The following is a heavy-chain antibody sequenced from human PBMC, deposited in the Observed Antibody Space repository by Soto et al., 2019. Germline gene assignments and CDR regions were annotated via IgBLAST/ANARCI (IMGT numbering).Heavy chain of an antibody. V-gene: IGHV4-61*01. CDR3: ARAHSGYDPLGMDV. CDR2: ISDTGSD. Sequence: QVQLQESGPGLVKPSETLSLTCTVSGGSVISGSYYWSWIRQPPGKGLEWVGCISDTGSDGYNPSLRSRVTISVHTSKRQFSLRLNSVTAADTAVYYCARAHSGYDPLGMDVWGQGTTVTVSS. J-gene: IGHJ6*02. CDR1: GGSVISGSYY. D-gene: IGHD5-12*01.